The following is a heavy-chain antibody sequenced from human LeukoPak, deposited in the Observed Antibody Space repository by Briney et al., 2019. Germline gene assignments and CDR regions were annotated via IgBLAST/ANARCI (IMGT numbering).Heavy chain of an antibody. CDR1: GGPIKVGAFY. CDR3: ARAGGHFWGDEEVLFDY. V-gene: IGHV4-31*03. D-gene: IGHD3-3*02. J-gene: IGHJ4*02. CDR2: IYYSGNT. Sequence: SQTLSLTCTVSGGPIKVGAFYWSWIRQHPVRGLEWIGYIYYSGNTAYNPSLKRRATISVDTSSNQFSLRLNSVTAADTAVYHCARAGGHFWGDEEVLFDYWGKGTLVTVSS.